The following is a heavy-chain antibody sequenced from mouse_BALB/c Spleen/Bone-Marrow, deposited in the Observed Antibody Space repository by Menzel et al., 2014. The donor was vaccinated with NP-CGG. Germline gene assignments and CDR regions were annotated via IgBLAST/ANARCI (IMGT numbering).Heavy chain of an antibody. CDR1: GFTFSSFA. CDR3: GRGDY. Sequence: EVKLVESGGGLVQPGGSRKLSCAASGFTFSSFAMHWIRQAPEKGLEWVAFISSGSNIIHYADTVKGRFTISRDNPKNHLFMQMTSLRSEDTAMYYCGRGDYWGQGTSLTVSS. J-gene: IGHJ2*02. CDR2: ISSGSNII. V-gene: IGHV5-17*02.